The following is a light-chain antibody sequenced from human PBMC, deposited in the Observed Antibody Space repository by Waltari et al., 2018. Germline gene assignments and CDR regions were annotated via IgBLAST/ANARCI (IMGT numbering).Light chain of an antibody. Sequence: QSVLTQPPSASGTPGQGVTISCSGSSSISGGNSVSWYQQLPGSAPKLPIYTNNQRPSGVPDRFSGSKSGTSASLAISGLQSEDEAHYYCAAWDDTLNGRVFGGGTKVTVL. CDR3: AAWDDTLNGRV. CDR2: TNN. J-gene: IGLJ3*02. CDR1: SSISGGNS. V-gene: IGLV1-44*01.